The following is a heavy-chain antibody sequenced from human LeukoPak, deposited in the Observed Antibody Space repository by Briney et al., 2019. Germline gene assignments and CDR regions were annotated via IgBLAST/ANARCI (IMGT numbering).Heavy chain of an antibody. V-gene: IGHV1-46*01. Sequence: GASVKVSCKASGYTFTSYYMHWVRQAPGQGLEWMGIINPSGGSTSYAQKFQGRVTMTRDTSTSTVYMELSSLRSEDTAVYYCARGGRVMKHGDYVYPGDYWGQGTLVTVFS. J-gene: IGHJ4*02. CDR1: GYTFTSYY. CDR2: INPSGGST. CDR3: ARGGRVMKHGDYVYPGDY. D-gene: IGHD4-17*01.